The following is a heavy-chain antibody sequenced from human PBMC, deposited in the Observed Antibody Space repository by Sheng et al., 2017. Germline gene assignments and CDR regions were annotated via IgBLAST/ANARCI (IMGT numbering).Heavy chain of an antibody. D-gene: IGHD3-10*01. J-gene: IGHJ6*02. V-gene: IGHV3-30*01. CDR1: GFTFSSYA. CDR3: ARGARGANSKIYYYYYGMDV. CDR2: ISYDGSNK. Sequence: QVQLVESGGGVVQPGRSLRLSCAASGFTFSSYAMHWVRQAPGKGLEWVAVISYDGSNKYYADSVKGRFTISRDNSKNTLYLQMNSLRAEDTAVYYCARGARGANSKIYYYYYGMDVWDQGP.